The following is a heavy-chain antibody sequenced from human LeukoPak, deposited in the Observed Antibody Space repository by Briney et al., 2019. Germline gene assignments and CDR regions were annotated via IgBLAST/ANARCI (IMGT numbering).Heavy chain of an antibody. J-gene: IGHJ4*02. CDR1: GFTFSDAW. CDR3: MRGPPWGY. V-gene: IGHV3-15*01. Sequence: PGGSLRLSCAASGFTFSDAWMNWVRQAPGKGLEWVGRIKSKTDGGTSDYAAPVKGRFTISRDDSKNTLYVQMNSLKTEETAVYYCMRGPPWGYWGQGPLVTVSS. D-gene: IGHD7-27*01. CDR2: IKSKTDGGTS.